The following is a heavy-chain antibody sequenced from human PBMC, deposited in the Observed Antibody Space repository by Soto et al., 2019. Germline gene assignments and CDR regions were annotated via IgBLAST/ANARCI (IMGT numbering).Heavy chain of an antibody. CDR2: IITIFGTA. V-gene: IGHV1-69*01. CDR3: GRVGYCSSTSCLDFGC. D-gene: IGHD2-2*01. CDR1: GGTFSSYA. J-gene: IGHJ4*02. Sequence: QVQLVQSGAEVKKPGSSVKVSCKASGGTFSSYAISWVRQAPGRGLEWMGGIITIFGTANYALKFQGRVTITADESTSTAYMELSSLRSEDTAVYYCGRVGYCSSTSCLDFGCWGQGSVVAVAS.